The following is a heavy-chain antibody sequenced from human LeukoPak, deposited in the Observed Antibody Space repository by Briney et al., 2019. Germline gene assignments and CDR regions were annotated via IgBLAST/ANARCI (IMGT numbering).Heavy chain of an antibody. V-gene: IGHV3-73*01. CDR1: GFTFSDSG. CDR3: TRYGDYPFDY. D-gene: IGHD2-21*01. J-gene: IGHJ4*02. CDR2: IRSKANSYAT. Sequence: GGSLKLSCAASGFTFSDSGMHWVRQASGKGLEWVGRIRSKANSYATAYAASVKGRFTISRDDSKNTAYLQMNSLKTEDTAVYYWTRYGDYPFDYWGQGTLVTVSS.